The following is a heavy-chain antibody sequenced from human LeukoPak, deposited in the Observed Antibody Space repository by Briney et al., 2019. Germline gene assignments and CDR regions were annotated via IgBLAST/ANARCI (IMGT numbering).Heavy chain of an antibody. V-gene: IGHV3-7*03. J-gene: IGHJ4*02. Sequence: PGGSLRLSCAASGFTFSRHWMYWVRQAPGKGLEWVANIKQDGSAKPYVDSVKGRFTISRDNAKNSLFLQMNSLRAEDTAVYYCARDSGWSADFWGQGTLVTVSS. CDR1: GFTFSRHW. CDR2: IKQDGSAK. D-gene: IGHD6-19*01. CDR3: ARDSGWSADF.